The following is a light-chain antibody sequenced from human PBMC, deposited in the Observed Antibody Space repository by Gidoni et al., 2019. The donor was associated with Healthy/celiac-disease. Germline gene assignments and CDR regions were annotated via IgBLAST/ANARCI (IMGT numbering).Light chain of an antibody. J-gene: IGLJ1*01. Sequence: QSALTQPASVSGSPGPSITTSCPGTSSVVGGYNYVSWYQQHPGKAPKLMLYESSTRPSGVSNRFSGSKSGNTASLTISGLQAEDEADYYCSSYTSSSTYVFGTGTKVTVL. CDR2: ESS. CDR3: SSYTSSSTYV. V-gene: IGLV2-14*01. CDR1: SSVVGGYNY.